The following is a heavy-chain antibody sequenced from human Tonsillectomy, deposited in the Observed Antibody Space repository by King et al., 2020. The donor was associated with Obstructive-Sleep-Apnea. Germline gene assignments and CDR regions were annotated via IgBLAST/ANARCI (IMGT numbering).Heavy chain of an antibody. CDR1: GFTFSTYA. D-gene: IGHD3-16*01. V-gene: IGHV3-30*02. CDR2: IWYDGNNK. CDR3: AKGGGRVLSDAFDI. Sequence: VQLVESGGGVVQPGGSLRLSCAASGFTFSTYAMHWVRQAPGKGLEWVAFIWYDGNNKYYADSVKGRFTISRDNSKNTLYLQMNSLRIEDTAVYYCAKGGGRVLSDAFDIWGQGTMVTVSS. J-gene: IGHJ3*02.